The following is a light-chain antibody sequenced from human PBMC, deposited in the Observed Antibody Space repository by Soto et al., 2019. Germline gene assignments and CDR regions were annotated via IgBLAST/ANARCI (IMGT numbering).Light chain of an antibody. V-gene: IGKV1-33*01. CDR1: QDISNY. CDR2: DAS. J-gene: IGKJ4*01. CDR3: QQYDNLPLT. Sequence: DIHMTQSPSSLSASVGDRVTITCQASQDISNYLNWYQQKPGKAPKLLIYDASNLETGVPSRFSGSGSGTDFTFTISSLQPEDIATYYCQQYDNLPLTFGGGTK.